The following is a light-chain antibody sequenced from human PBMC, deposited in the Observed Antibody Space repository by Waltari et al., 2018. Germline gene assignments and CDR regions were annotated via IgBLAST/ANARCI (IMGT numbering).Light chain of an antibody. Sequence: QSALTQPDSVSGSPGQSVTIFCAGTSNDGGGYNSVSWYQEHPGRAPRISIYDVSDRPSGVSDRFSGSKSGNTASLTISGLQAEDKADYYCSSQSSNDVVLFGGGTKLTVL. V-gene: IGLV2-14*01. CDR1: SNDGGGYNS. CDR2: DVS. CDR3: SSQSSNDVVL. J-gene: IGLJ2*01.